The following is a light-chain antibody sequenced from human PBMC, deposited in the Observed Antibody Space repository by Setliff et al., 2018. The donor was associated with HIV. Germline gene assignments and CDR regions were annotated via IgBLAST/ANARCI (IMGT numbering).Light chain of an antibody. CDR2: EVR. Sequence: QSVPTQPASVSGSAGQSITISCTGTSSDVGGYNYVSWYQQHPGKAPKLIIYEVRNRPSGVSNRFSGSKSGNTASLTISGLQAEDEADYYCSSYASSNTLPFGTGTKVTVL. CDR1: SSDVGGYNY. V-gene: IGLV2-14*01. CDR3: SSYASSNTLP. J-gene: IGLJ1*01.